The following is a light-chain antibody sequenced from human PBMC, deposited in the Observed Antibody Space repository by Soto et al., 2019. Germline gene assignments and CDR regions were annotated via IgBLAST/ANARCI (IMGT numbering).Light chain of an antibody. Sequence: IQLTQSPSFLSASVGDRVTITCRASQDMNNYLAWYQQKPGKAPKLLIYAASTLQTAVPSRFSGGGSGTEFTLTIISRQPEDFATYYCQQLSVYPRTFGQGTKVEI. V-gene: IGKV1-9*01. CDR2: AAS. J-gene: IGKJ1*01. CDR3: QQLSVYPRT. CDR1: QDMNNY.